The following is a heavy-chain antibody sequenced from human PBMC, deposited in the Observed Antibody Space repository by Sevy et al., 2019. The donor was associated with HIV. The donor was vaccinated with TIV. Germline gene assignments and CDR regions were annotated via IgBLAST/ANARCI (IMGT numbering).Heavy chain of an antibody. Sequence: GGSLRLSCAATGFDVSSTYMSWVRQGPGKGLEWVSIIYRGENTHYTDSVKGRFTISRDNSKNTLFLQMNSLRAEDTAVYYCAKDSRVYSSSHFDYWGQGIRVTVSS. V-gene: IGHV3-53*01. CDR3: AKDSRVYSSSHFDY. CDR1: GFDVSSTY. CDR2: IYRGENT. D-gene: IGHD6-13*01. J-gene: IGHJ4*02.